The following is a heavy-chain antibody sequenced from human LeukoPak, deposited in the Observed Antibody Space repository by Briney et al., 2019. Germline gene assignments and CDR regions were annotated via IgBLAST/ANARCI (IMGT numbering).Heavy chain of an antibody. D-gene: IGHD2-2*01. V-gene: IGHV1-18*01. CDR1: GYTFTSYG. Sequence: GASVKVSCKASGYTFTSYGISWVRQAPGHGLEWMGWISAYHGNTNYAQKLQGRVTMTTDTSTSTAYMELRSLRSDDTAVYYCARVSESSTSRPNWFDPWGQGTLVTVSS. J-gene: IGHJ5*02. CDR2: ISAYHGNT. CDR3: ARVSESSTSRPNWFDP.